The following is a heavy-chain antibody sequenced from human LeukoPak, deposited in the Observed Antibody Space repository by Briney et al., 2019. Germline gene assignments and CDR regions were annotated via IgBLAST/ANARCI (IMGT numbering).Heavy chain of an antibody. CDR1: GFIFSDYY. Sequence: PGGSLRLSCAVSGFIFSDYYMSWIRQAPGKGLEWVSYISSSGSTIYYADSVKGRFTISRDNAKNSLYLQMNSLRAEDTAVYYCARELYYGSGSPSFLGYWGQGTLVTVSS. J-gene: IGHJ4*02. D-gene: IGHD3-10*01. V-gene: IGHV3-11*01. CDR2: ISSSGSTI. CDR3: ARELYYGSGSPSFLGY.